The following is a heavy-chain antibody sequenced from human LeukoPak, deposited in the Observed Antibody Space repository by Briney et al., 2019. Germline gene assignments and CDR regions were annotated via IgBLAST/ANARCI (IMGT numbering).Heavy chain of an antibody. CDR2: IYHSGGT. CDR1: GYSIISGYY. V-gene: IGHV4-38-2*02. J-gene: IGHJ4*02. D-gene: IGHD3-10*01. CDR3: ARNLWFGESYFDC. Sequence: TSETLSLTCTVSGYSIISGYYWGWIRQPPGKGLEWIGSIYHSGGTYYNPSLKSRVTISVDTSKNQFSLRLSSVTAADTAVYYCARNLWFGESYFDCWGQGTLVTVSS.